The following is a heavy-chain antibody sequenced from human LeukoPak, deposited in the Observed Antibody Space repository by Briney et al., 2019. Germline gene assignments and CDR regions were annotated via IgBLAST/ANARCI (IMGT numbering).Heavy chain of an antibody. D-gene: IGHD1-1*01. J-gene: IGHJ4*02. Sequence: GGSLRLSCAASGFTFSSYAMSWVRQAPGKGLEWVSAISGSGGSTYYADSVKGRFTISRDNSKSTLYLQMNSLRAEDTAVYYCANVGMGRPNFDYWGQGTLVTVSS. CDR3: ANVGMGRPNFDY. CDR1: GFTFSSYA. V-gene: IGHV3-23*01. CDR2: ISGSGGST.